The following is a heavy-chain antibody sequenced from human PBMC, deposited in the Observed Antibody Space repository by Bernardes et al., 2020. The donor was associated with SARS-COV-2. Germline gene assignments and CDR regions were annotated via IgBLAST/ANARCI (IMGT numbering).Heavy chain of an antibody. Sequence: SLRLSCEASGFTLSNYWMHWVRQVPGKGLVWASRIKNDGSGITYADSVKGRFTISRDNAKNTLFLQMNSLRAEDTAVYYCTRVLEGTAGTFDIWGQGTAVTVSS. J-gene: IGHJ3*02. D-gene: IGHD3-10*01. CDR3: TRVLEGTAGTFDI. CDR2: IKNDGSGI. V-gene: IGHV3-74*01. CDR1: GFTLSNYW.